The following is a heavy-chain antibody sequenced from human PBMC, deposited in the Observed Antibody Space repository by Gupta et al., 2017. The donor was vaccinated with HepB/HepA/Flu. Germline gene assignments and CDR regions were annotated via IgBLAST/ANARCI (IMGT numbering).Heavy chain of an antibody. CDR1: GGSIRGVN. J-gene: IGHJ4*02. CDR2: IGDSGYT. Sequence: QVQLQESGPGLVKPSETLSLTCTVSGGSIRGVNWSWIRQSPGKGLEWMGWIGDSGYTDYNPSLKSRVSILSDMSKNQFSLNLNSVTATDTAVYYCARLWTTETNWGQGILVAVSS. D-gene: IGHD3/OR15-3a*01. V-gene: IGHV4-59*08. CDR3: ARLWTTETN.